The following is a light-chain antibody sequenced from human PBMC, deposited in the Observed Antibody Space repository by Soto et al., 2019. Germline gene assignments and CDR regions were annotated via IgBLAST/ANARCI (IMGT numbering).Light chain of an antibody. V-gene: IGKV1-5*03. CDR1: QSIGNW. CDR3: QQYDSYPYT. J-gene: IGKJ2*01. Sequence: DVQMTQSPSTLSASAGDRVTITCRASQSIGNWLAWYQQKTGKAPKLLIYKTSILQSGVPARFSGSGAGTEFTLTISSLQPDDFATYYCQQYDSYPYTGGQGTKLEIK. CDR2: KTS.